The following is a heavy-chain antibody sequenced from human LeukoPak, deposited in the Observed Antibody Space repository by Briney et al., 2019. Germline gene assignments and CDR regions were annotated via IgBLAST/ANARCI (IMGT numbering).Heavy chain of an antibody. J-gene: IGHJ4*02. CDR1: GYTFTSYG. D-gene: IGHD2-8*01. V-gene: IGHV1-18*01. CDR3: ARDPPGVRYGRPIFDF. Sequence: ASVKVSCKASGYTFTSYGISWVRQAPGQGLEWMGWISSYKSNTNYAQKFQGRVTMTTDTSTSTAYMELRSLRSDDTAVYYCARDPPGVRYGRPIFDFWGQGTLVTVSS. CDR2: ISSYKSNT.